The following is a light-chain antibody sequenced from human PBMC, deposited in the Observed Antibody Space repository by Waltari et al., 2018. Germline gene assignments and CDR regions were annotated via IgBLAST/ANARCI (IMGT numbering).Light chain of an antibody. J-gene: IGLJ3*02. V-gene: IGLV1-40*01. Sequence: QSVLTQPPSVSAAPGPSITISCTGSSSNFGAGYDVHWYQQLPVTAPKLLIYANKNRPSRVPDRFAGSKSGTSTSVTITGLEAENESDHYCQCLDSGVSASVYGRGTGLTVL. CDR2: ANK. CDR3: QCLDSGVSASV. CDR1: SSNFGAGYD.